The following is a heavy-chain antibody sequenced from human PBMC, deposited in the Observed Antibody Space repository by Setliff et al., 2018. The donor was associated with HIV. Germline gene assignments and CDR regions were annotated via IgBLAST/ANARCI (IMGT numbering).Heavy chain of an antibody. CDR2: INHSGNT. CDR3: ARGLGRGSGTYYNPPGY. J-gene: IGHJ4*02. Sequence: SETLSLTCAFNGGSFSGYYWMWISQSPGEGMEWIGEINHSGNTNYNPSLKSRVTMSGDTSKNQFSPNLTAVTAADTAVYFCARGLGRGSGTYYNPPGYWGPGTLVTVSS. CDR1: GGSFSGYY. V-gene: IGHV4-34*01. D-gene: IGHD3-10*01.